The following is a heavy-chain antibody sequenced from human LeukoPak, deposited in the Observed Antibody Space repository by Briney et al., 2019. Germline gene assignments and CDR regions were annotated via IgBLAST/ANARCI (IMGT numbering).Heavy chain of an antibody. V-gene: IGHV4-59*01. CDR2: IYYSGST. CDR3: ARPNYYGSGSYWFDP. J-gene: IGHJ5*02. CDR1: GGSISSYY. D-gene: IGHD3-10*01. Sequence: PSETPSLTCTVSGGSISSYYWSWIRQPPGKGLEWIGYIYYSGSTNYNPSLKSRVTISVDTSKNQFSLKLSSVTAADTAVYYCARPNYYGSGSYWFDPWGQGTLVTVSS.